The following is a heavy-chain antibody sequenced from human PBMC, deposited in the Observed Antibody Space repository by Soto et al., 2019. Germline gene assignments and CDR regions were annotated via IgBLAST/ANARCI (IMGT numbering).Heavy chain of an antibody. CDR3: ARVEAVAGIYNYHGLDV. CDR2: IVPIFGTT. V-gene: IGHV1-69*12. Sequence: QVQLVQSGAEVKKPGSSVKVSCKVSGGTFSNYAIDWVRLAPGQGPEWMGGIVPIFGTTYYTQKFQGRATIIADDSTTTAYLELSSLRSEDTAIYYCARVEAVAGIYNYHGLDVWGQGTAVTVSS. J-gene: IGHJ6*02. D-gene: IGHD6-19*01. CDR1: GGTFSNYA.